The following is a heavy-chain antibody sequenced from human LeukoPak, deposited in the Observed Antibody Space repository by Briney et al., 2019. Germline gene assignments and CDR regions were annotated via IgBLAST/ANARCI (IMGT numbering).Heavy chain of an antibody. J-gene: IGHJ5*02. Sequence: SETLSLTCTVSGGSISSHYWSWIRQPPGKGLEWIGYIYYSGSTNYNPSLKSRVTISVDTSKNQFSLKLSSVTAADTAVYYCARGLTSGYDFWSGFYKPPWFDPWGQGTLVTVSS. D-gene: IGHD3-3*01. V-gene: IGHV4-59*11. CDR1: GGSISSHY. CDR3: ARGLTSGYDFWSGFYKPPWFDP. CDR2: IYYSGST.